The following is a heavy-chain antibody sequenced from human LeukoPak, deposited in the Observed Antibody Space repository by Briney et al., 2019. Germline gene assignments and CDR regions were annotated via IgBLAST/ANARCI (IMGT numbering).Heavy chain of an antibody. CDR1: GFTFSSYA. CDR3: AKSSLVVIAIPYYFDY. J-gene: IGHJ4*02. D-gene: IGHD2-21*01. V-gene: IGHV3-23*01. Sequence: GGSLRLSCAASGFTFSSYAMSWVRQAPGKGLEWVSAISGSGGSTYYADSVKGRFTISRDNSKNTLYLQMNSLRAEDTAVYYCAKSSLVVIAIPYYFDYWGQGTLVTVSS. CDR2: ISGSGGST.